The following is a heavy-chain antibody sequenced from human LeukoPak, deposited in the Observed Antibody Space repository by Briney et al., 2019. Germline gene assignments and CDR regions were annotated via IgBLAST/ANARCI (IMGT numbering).Heavy chain of an antibody. J-gene: IGHJ4*02. CDR2: ISAHNGNT. CDR1: GYTFTSYG. V-gene: IGHV1-18*01. D-gene: IGHD3-22*01. CDR3: ARDPHYYYDSSGYADY. Sequence: GASVKVSCKASGYTFTSYGISWVRQAPGQGLEWMGWISAHNGNTNYAQKLQGRVTMTTDTSTSTAYMELRSLRSDDTAVYYCARDPHYYYDSSGYADYWGQGTLVTVSS.